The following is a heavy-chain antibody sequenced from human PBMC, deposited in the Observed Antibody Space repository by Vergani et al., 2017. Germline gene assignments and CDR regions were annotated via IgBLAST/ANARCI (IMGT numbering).Heavy chain of an antibody. CDR3: VRLPRGPWNFDL. J-gene: IGHJ2*01. CDR2: IKSKTDGGTT. Sequence: EVQLVESGGGLVKPGGSWRSSFPALGSLSINPWLTWAAQAPGKGLEWFGRIKSKTDGGTTYYAAPVKGRFTISRDNPKNSLSLQMSGLRVEDTAVYYCVRLPRGPWNFDLWGRGTLITVSS. V-gene: IGHV3-15*01. CDR1: GSLSINPW.